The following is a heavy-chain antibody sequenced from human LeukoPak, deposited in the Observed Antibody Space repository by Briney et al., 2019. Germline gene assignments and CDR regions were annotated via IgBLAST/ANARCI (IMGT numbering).Heavy chain of an antibody. D-gene: IGHD3-9*01. Sequence: GGSLRLSCVASGFTFDNYAMSWVRQAPGKGLEWVSTIGAGGENTYYADSVKGRFTISRDNSKNTVYLQMNSLSAEDTAVYYCAKGATPRLRFFDWFAAPDYWGQGTLVTVSS. V-gene: IGHV3-23*01. CDR2: IGAGGENT. J-gene: IGHJ4*02. CDR1: GFTFDNYA. CDR3: AKGATPRLRFFDWFAAPDY.